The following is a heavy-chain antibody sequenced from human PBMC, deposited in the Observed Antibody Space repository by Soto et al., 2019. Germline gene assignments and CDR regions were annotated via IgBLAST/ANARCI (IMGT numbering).Heavy chain of an antibody. D-gene: IGHD3-16*02. Sequence: PSETLSLTCNVSGGSISSGGYYWSWIRQHPGKGLEWIGYIYYSGSTYYNPSLKSRVTISVDTSKNQFSLKLSSVTAADTAVYYCARGLQVWGSYRYPDYWGQGTLVTVSS. CDR3: ARGLQVWGSYRYPDY. CDR2: IYYSGST. V-gene: IGHV4-31*03. CDR1: GGSISSGGYY. J-gene: IGHJ4*02.